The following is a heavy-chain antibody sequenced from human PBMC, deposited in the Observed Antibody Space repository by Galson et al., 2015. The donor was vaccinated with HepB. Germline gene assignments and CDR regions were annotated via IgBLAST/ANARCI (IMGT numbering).Heavy chain of an antibody. CDR2: ISYDGSNK. V-gene: IGHV3-30-3*01. Sequence: SLRLSCAASGFTFSSYAMHWVRQAPGKGLEWVAVISYDGSNKYYADSVKGRFTISRDNSKNTLYLQMNSLRAEDTAVYYCARERMTEYSSPDAFDIWGQGTMVTVSS. CDR1: GFTFSSYA. CDR3: ARERMTEYSSPDAFDI. J-gene: IGHJ3*02. D-gene: IGHD6-6*01.